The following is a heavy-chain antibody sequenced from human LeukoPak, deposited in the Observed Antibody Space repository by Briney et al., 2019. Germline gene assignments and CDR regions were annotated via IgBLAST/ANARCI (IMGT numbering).Heavy chain of an antibody. Sequence: PSETLSLTCAVYGGSFSGYYWSWLRQPPGKGLEWIGEINHSGSTNYNPSLKSRVTISVDTSKNQFSLKLSSVTAADTAVYYCARDLMGCSSTSCYERFDYWGQGTLVTVSS. CDR2: INHSGST. D-gene: IGHD2-2*01. J-gene: IGHJ4*02. V-gene: IGHV4-34*01. CDR1: GGSFSGYY. CDR3: ARDLMGCSSTSCYERFDY.